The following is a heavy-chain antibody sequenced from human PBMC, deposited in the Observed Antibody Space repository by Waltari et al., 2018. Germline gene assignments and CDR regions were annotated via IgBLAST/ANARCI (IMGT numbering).Heavy chain of an antibody. CDR1: GGSISSSRYY. CDR2: SNYSWST. V-gene: IGHV4-39*07. J-gene: IGHJ4*02. Sequence: QRQLQESGPGLGKPSETRSLTCTVSGGSISSSRYYWGWVRQTPGRGLERIGGSNYSWSTYYHPSLKSRVTISVDTSKNQFSLRVSSVTAADTAVFYCARIVRGYCSSTSCHTDHWGQGTLVTVSS. D-gene: IGHD2-2*01. CDR3: ARIVRGYCSSTSCHTDH.